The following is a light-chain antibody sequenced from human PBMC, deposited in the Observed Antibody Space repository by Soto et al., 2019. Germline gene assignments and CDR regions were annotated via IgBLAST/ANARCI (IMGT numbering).Light chain of an antibody. CDR2: DAS. CDR1: QSVSSY. Sequence: EIVLTQSPATLSLSPGERATLSCRASQSVSSYLAWYQQKPGQAPSLLIYDASNRATGIPARFSGSGSGTDFTLTISTLEPEDFAVYYCQQRSNWPPTFGQGTKLEIE. J-gene: IGKJ2*01. CDR3: QQRSNWPPT. V-gene: IGKV3-11*01.